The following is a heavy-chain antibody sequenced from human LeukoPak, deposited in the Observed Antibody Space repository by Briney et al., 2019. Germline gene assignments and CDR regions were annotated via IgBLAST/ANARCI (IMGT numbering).Heavy chain of an antibody. CDR3: ARDLSDDYRRFDP. CDR1: GGSITGDF. J-gene: IGHJ5*02. CDR2: IYSSGTT. V-gene: IGHV4-4*07. D-gene: IGHD4-11*01. Sequence: PSETLSLTCSVSGGSITGDFWTWIRQPAGKGLEYIGRIYSSGTTSYNPSLKSRVTMSVDTSKNQLFLKVTSVTAADMAVYYCARDLSDDYRRFDPWGQGTLVTVSS.